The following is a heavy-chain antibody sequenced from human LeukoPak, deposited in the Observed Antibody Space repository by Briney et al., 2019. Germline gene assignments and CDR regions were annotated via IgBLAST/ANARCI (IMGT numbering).Heavy chain of an antibody. CDR1: GYTFSSYA. Sequence: GGSLRLSCAASGYTFSSYAMHWVRQAPGKGLEWVAVISYDGINKYYADSVKGRFTISRDNSKNTLYLQMNSLRAEDTAVYYCARGSATDYYDSSGYLGYWGQGTLVTVSS. CDR2: ISYDGINK. CDR3: ARGSATDYYDSSGYLGY. J-gene: IGHJ4*02. V-gene: IGHV3-30*04. D-gene: IGHD3-22*01.